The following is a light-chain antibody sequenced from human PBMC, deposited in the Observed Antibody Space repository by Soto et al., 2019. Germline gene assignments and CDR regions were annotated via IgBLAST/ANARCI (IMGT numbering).Light chain of an antibody. Sequence: DIQMTQSPSTLSASVGDRVTITCRASQSISSWLAWYQQKPGKAPKLLIYDASSLESGVPSRFSGSGSGTEFTLTISSLQPDDFATYYCQQYNSYSRWTFGQGPKVDIK. V-gene: IGKV1-5*01. CDR2: DAS. CDR3: QQYNSYSRWT. CDR1: QSISSW. J-gene: IGKJ1*01.